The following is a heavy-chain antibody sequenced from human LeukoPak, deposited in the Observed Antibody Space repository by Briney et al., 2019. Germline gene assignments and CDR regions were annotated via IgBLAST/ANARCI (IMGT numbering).Heavy chain of an antibody. CDR1: GFTFSSYG. J-gene: IGHJ3*02. V-gene: IGHV3-30*18. CDR3: AKVLESSSWYVGGYDI. CDR2: ISYDGSNK. Sequence: GGSLRLSCAASGFTFSSYGMHWVRQAPGKGLEWVAVISYDGSNKYYGDSAKGRFTISRENSKNTLHLQMNSLRAEDTAVYYCAKVLESSSWYVGGYDIWGHGTMVTVSS. D-gene: IGHD6-13*01.